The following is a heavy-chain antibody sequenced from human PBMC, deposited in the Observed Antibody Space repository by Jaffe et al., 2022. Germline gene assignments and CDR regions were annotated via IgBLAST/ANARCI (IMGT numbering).Heavy chain of an antibody. J-gene: IGHJ3*02. CDR3: ARRTKFCSGGSCYSGFAFDI. CDR2: IYPGDSDT. D-gene: IGHD2-15*01. CDR1: GYSFTSYW. V-gene: IGHV5-51*03. Sequence: EVQLVQSGAEVKKPGESLKISCKGSGYSFTSYWIGWVRQMPGKGLEWMGIIYPGDSDTRYSPSFQGQVTISADKSISTAYLQWSSLKASDTAMYYCARRTKFCSGGSCYSGFAFDIWGQGTMVTVSS.